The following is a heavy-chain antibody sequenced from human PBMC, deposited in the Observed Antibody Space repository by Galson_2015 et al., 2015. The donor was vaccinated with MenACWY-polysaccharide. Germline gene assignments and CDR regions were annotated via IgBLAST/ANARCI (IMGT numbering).Heavy chain of an antibody. D-gene: IGHD6-19*01. J-gene: IGHJ4*02. CDR3: ARDNGLNGWRGYLDY. V-gene: IGHV3-33*01. CDR1: GFTFSSYG. Sequence: SLRLSCAASGFTFSSYGMHWVRQAPGKGLEWVAVIWYDGSNKYYADSVKGRFTISRDNSKNILYLQMNSLRAEDTAVYYCARDNGLNGWRGYLDYWGQGTLVTVSS. CDR2: IWYDGSNK.